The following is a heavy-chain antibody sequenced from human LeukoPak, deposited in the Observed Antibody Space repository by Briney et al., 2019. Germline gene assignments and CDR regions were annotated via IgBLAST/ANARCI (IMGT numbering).Heavy chain of an antibody. D-gene: IGHD2-15*01. V-gene: IGHV1-69*01. CDR2: IIPIFGTA. Sequence: ASVKVSCKASGGTFSSYAISWVRQAPGQGLEWMGGIIPIFGTANYANKFQGRVTITADESTSTAYMELSSLRSEDTAVYYWARVSCSGGSCYRDYFDYWGQRTLVTVSS. CDR1: GGTFSSYA. J-gene: IGHJ4*02. CDR3: ARVSCSGGSCYRDYFDY.